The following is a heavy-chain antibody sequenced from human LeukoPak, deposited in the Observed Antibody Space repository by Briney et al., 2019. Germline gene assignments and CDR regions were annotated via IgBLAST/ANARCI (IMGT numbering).Heavy chain of an antibody. CDR1: EFTFSNYI. V-gene: IGHV3-21*01. CDR2: ISSSRSYI. J-gene: IGHJ4*02. D-gene: IGHD3-22*01. Sequence: PGGSLRLSCTASEFTFSNYIMSWVRQAPGKGLEWVSSISSSRSYIYYGDSMKGRFTISRDNAKNTLYLQMNSLRAEDTAVYYCFPDGVIVGQDYWGQGTLVTVSS. CDR3: FPDGVIVGQDY.